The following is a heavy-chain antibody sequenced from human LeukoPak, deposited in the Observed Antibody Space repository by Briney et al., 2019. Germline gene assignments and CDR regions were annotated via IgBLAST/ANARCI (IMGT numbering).Heavy chain of an antibody. CDR2: IYSDGSTT. V-gene: IGHV3-74*03. Sequence: TGGSLRLSCAASGFTFSNYWMHWVRQVPGKGLVWVSLIYSDGSTTTYADSVKGRFTISRDNAKNMLCLQMNSLRAEDTAVYYCVRDGLSTTPLDYWGQGTLVTVSS. D-gene: IGHD5/OR15-5a*01. J-gene: IGHJ4*02. CDR1: GFTFSNYW. CDR3: VRDGLSTTPLDY.